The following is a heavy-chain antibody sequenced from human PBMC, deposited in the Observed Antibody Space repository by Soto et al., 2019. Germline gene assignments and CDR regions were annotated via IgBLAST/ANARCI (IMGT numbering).Heavy chain of an antibody. Sequence: EVQLMESGGGLVKPGGSLRLSCAASGFTFSSYSMNWVRQAPGKGLEWVSSISSSSSYIYYADSVKGRFTISRDNAKNSLYLQMNSLRAEDTAVYYCARGMGTYYYYGMDVWGQGTTVTVSS. CDR2: ISSSSSYI. V-gene: IGHV3-21*01. J-gene: IGHJ6*02. CDR1: GFTFSSYS. CDR3: ARGMGTYYYYGMDV.